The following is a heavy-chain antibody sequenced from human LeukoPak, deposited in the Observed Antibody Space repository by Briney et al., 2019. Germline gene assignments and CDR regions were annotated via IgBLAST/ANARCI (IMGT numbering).Heavy chain of an antibody. J-gene: IGHJ4*02. CDR2: IYYSGST. D-gene: IGHD4-23*01. V-gene: IGHV4-59*12. Sequence: PSETLSLTCTVSGGSISSYYWSWIRQPPGKGLEWIGYIYYSGSTNYNPSLKSRVTISVDRSKNQFSLKLSSVTAADTAMYYCARGASTVVTGYYFDYWGQGALVTVSS. CDR3: ARGASTVVTGYYFDY. CDR1: GGSISSYY.